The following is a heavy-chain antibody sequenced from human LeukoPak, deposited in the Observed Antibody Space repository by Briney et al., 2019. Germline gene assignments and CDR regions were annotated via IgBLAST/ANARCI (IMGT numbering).Heavy chain of an antibody. CDR1: GFTFSSYG. D-gene: IGHD5-12*01. J-gene: IGHJ4*02. Sequence: GGSLRLSCAASGFTFSSYGMHWVRQAPGKGLEWVAVIWYDGSNKYYADSVKGRFTISRDNSKNTLYLQMNSLRAEDTAVYYCARDGRGYAIDYWGQGTLVTVSS. V-gene: IGHV3-33*01. CDR2: IWYDGSNK. CDR3: ARDGRGYAIDY.